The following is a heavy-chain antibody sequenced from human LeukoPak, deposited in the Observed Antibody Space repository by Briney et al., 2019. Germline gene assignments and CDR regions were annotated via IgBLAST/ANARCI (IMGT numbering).Heavy chain of an antibody. V-gene: IGHV4-39*01. CDR1: GSSITSVSHY. J-gene: IGHJ4*02. D-gene: IGHD3-16*01. CDR2: IYYTGST. CDR3: ARRWGNIVGVTYEY. Sequence: PSETLSLTCTISGSSITSVSHYWGCLRQPPGKGLEWIVDIYYTGSTYYSPSLRSRVTMSVHTSENQFSLRLNSVTAVDTAVYYCARRWGNIVGVTYEYWGQGTLVTVSS.